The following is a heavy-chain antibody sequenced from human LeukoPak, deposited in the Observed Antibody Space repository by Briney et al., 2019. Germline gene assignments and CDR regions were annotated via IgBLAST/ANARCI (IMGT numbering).Heavy chain of an antibody. V-gene: IGHV1-69*06. CDR2: IIPIFGTA. CDR3: AKMSSSSFDY. Sequence: SVKVSCKASGYTFTSYDINWVRQAPGQGLEWMGGIIPIFGTANYAQKFQGRVTITADKSTSTAYMELSSLRSEDTAVYYCAKMSSSSFDYWGQGTLVTVSS. D-gene: IGHD6-6*01. CDR1: GYTFTSYD. J-gene: IGHJ4*02.